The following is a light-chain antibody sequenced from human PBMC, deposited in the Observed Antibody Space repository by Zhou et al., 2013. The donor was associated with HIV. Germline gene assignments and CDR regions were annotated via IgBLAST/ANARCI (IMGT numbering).Light chain of an antibody. V-gene: IGKV1-27*01. Sequence: DIQMTQSPSSLSASVGDRVTITCRASQGISNYLAWYQQKPGKIPKVLIYGAATLQSGVPSRFSGSGYGTDFTLTISSLQPEDVATYYCQKYNTAPRTFGPGTNGGSQT. CDR1: QGISNY. CDR2: GAA. J-gene: IGKJ1*01. CDR3: QKYNTAPRT.